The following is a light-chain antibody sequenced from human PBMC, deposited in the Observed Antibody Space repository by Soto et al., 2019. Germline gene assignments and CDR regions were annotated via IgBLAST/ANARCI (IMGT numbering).Light chain of an antibody. CDR3: SSYAGSNNVI. Sequence: QSALTQPPSASGSPGQSVTISCTGTSSDVGDYNYVSWYQQHPGKAPKLVIYEVRKRHSGVPDRFSGSKSGNTASLTVSGLQAEDEADYYCSSYAGSNNVIFGGGTKLTVL. CDR2: EVR. J-gene: IGLJ2*01. V-gene: IGLV2-8*01. CDR1: SSDVGDYNY.